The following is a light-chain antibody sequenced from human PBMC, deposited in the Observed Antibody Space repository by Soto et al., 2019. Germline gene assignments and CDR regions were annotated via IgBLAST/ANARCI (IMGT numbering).Light chain of an antibody. CDR2: EVN. CDR3: CSFTSSNTHV. J-gene: IGLJ1*01. V-gene: IGLV2-23*02. Sequence: QSALTQPASVSGSPGQSITISCTGTSSDFGNYNLVSWYQQHPGKVPKLILFEVNKRPSGVSGRFSRSKSGNTASLTISGLQAEDEADYYCCSFTSSNTHVFGTGTKVTVL. CDR1: SSDFGNYNL.